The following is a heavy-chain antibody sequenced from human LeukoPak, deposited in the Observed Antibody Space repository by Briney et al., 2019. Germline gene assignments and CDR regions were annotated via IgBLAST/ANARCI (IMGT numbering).Heavy chain of an antibody. Sequence: PSQTLSLTCTVSGGSISSGSYYWSWIRQPAGKGLEWIGRIYTSGSTNYNPSLKSRVTISVDTSKNQFSLKLNSVTAADTAVYYCASGWDSLYYYYMDVWGKGPTVTVSS. CDR2: IYTSGST. J-gene: IGHJ6*03. V-gene: IGHV4-61*02. CDR1: GGSISSGSYY. D-gene: IGHD1-26*01. CDR3: ASGWDSLYYYYMDV.